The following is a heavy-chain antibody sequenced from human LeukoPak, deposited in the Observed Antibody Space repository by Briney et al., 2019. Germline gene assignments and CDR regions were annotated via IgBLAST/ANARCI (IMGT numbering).Heavy chain of an antibody. CDR3: ARMTIVATIDYYYYGMDV. J-gene: IGHJ6*02. D-gene: IGHD5-12*01. Sequence: ASVKVSCKASGGTFTSYAISWVRQAPGQGLEWMRGIIPIFGTANYAQKFQGRVTITADESTSTAYMELSSLRSEDTAVYYCARMTIVATIDYYYYGMDVWGQGTTVTVSS. CDR1: GGTFTSYA. V-gene: IGHV1-69*13. CDR2: IIPIFGTA.